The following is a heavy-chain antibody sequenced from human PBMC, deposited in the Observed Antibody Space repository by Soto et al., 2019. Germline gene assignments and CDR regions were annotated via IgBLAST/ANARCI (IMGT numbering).Heavy chain of an antibody. V-gene: IGHV3-30*18. CDR3: AKAFSIAARRPFYYYYYGMDV. D-gene: IGHD6-6*01. J-gene: IGHJ6*02. Sequence: GESLKISCAASGFTFSSYGMHWVRQAPGKGLEWVAVISYDGSNKYYADSVKGRFTISRDNSKNTLYLQMNSLRAEDTAVYYCAKAFSIAARRPFYYYYYGMDVWGQGTTVTVSS. CDR1: GFTFSSYG. CDR2: ISYDGSNK.